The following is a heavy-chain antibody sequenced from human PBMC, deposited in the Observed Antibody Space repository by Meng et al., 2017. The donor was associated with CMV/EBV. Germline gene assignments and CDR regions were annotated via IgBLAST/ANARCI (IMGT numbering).Heavy chain of an antibody. J-gene: IGHJ4*02. CDR1: GGTFSCYA. Sequence: SGGTFSCYAISLVRRAPGQWLEWMGGTIPIFGTANYAQEFPGRVTITADESTSTAYMELSSLRSEDTAVYYCVRNIVVVVAASPRDYWGQGTLVTVSS. CDR3: VRNIVVVVAASPRDY. CDR2: TIPIFGTA. D-gene: IGHD2-15*01. V-gene: IGHV1-69*01.